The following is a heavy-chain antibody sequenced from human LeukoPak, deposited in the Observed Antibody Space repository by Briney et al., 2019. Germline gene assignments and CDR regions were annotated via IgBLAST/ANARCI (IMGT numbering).Heavy chain of an antibody. CDR3: ARRSGLVFEYYYYYYYVDV. Sequence: PGRSLRLSCAASGFTFSSYAMHWVRQAPGKGLEWVAVISYDGSNKYYADSVKGRFTISRDNSKNTLYLQMNSLRAEDTAVYYCARRSGLVFEYYYYYYYVDVWGKGTTVTVSS. CDR2: ISYDGSNK. CDR1: GFTFSSYA. V-gene: IGHV3-30*01. J-gene: IGHJ6*03. D-gene: IGHD6-6*01.